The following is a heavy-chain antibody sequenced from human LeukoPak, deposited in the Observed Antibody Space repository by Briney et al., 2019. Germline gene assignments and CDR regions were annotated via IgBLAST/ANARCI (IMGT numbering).Heavy chain of an antibody. V-gene: IGHV3-23*01. CDR2: ISTTVVQT. CDR1: ALTFTNYD. J-gene: IGHJ1*01. CDR3: AQH. Sequence: GGSLRLSCTASALTFTNYDMSWVRKAPGEGLEWLPYISTTVVQTHHADAVKGRFNLSRDNDKNTLYLQKNSLRAEDTAVYFCAQHW.